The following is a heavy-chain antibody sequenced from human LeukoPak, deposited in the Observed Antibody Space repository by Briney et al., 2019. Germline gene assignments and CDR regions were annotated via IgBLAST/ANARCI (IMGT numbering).Heavy chain of an antibody. CDR3: AKDQSYCSGGSCYPNHPYYFDY. CDR2: ISSSGGST. J-gene: IGHJ4*02. CDR1: GFTFSSYA. Sequence: GGSLRLSCAASGFTFSSYAMSWVRQTPGKGLEWVSAISSSGGSTYYADSVKGRFTISRDNSKNTLYLQMNSLRAKDTAVYYCAKDQSYCSGGSCYPNHPYYFDYWGQGTLVTVSS. V-gene: IGHV3-23*01. D-gene: IGHD2-15*01.